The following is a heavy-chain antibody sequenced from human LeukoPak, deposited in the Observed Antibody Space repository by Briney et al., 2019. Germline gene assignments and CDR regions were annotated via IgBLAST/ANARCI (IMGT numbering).Heavy chain of an antibody. Sequence: GGSLRLSCAASGVTFSSYAMNWVRQAPGKGLEWVSYISRGGSSTYYADSVKGRFTISRDNAKNSLYLQMNSLRAEDTAVYHCATYYDSLRGHGGGYWGQGTLVTVSS. D-gene: IGHD3-3*01. CDR3: ATYYDSLRGHGGGY. V-gene: IGHV3-48*03. J-gene: IGHJ4*02. CDR1: GVTFSSYA. CDR2: ISRGGSST.